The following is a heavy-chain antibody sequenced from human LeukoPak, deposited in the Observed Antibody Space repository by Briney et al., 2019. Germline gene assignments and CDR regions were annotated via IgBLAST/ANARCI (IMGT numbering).Heavy chain of an antibody. V-gene: IGHV3-11*01. Sequence: AGGSLRLSCAASGLTFSDYYMSWIRQAPGKGLEWGSYISSSGSTTYYADSVKGRFTISRDNAKTSLYLQMNSLRAEDTAVYYCARWGPGYYFDYWGQGTLVTVSS. J-gene: IGHJ4*02. CDR3: ARWGPGYYFDY. CDR1: GLTFSDYY. D-gene: IGHD3-16*01. CDR2: ISSSGSTT.